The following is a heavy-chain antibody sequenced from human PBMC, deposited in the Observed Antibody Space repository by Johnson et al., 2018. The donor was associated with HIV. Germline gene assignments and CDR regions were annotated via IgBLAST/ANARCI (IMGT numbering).Heavy chain of an antibody. CDR2: IKSKTDGGTT. CDR3: ARALGTAVGAFDI. CDR1: GFTFSNAW. D-gene: IGHD4-23*01. V-gene: IGHV3-15*01. Sequence: VQLVESGGGLVKPGGSLRLSCAASGFTFSNAWMSWVRQAPGKGLEWVGRIKSKTDGGTTDYAAPVKGRFTISRDDSKNTLYLQMNSLRAEDTALYYCARALGTAVGAFDIWGQGTMVTVSS. J-gene: IGHJ3*02.